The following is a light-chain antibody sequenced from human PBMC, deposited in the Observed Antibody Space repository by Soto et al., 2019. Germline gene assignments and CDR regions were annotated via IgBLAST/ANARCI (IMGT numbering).Light chain of an antibody. V-gene: IGLV2-23*01. J-gene: IGLJ1*01. CDR2: EDS. Sequence: QSALTQPASVSGSPGQSITISCTGTSSDVGGYNLVSWYQQHPGKAPKLMIYEDSKRPSGVSNRFSGSKSGNTASLTISGLQAEDEADYYCCSFAGSSPLYVFGTGTKLTVL. CDR3: CSFAGSSPLYV. CDR1: SSDVGGYNL.